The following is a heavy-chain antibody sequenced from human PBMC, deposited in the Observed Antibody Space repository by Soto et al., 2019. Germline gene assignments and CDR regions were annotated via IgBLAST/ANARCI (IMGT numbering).Heavy chain of an antibody. CDR3: ARDQGNSPFDY. V-gene: IGHV3-33*01. J-gene: IGHJ4*02. Sequence: QVQLVESGGDVVQPGRSLRLSCAASGFTLSRSGMHWVRQAPGKGLEWVAVLWADGRTKDYADYVKGRFTISRDNSKNTVFLQMNSLRAEDTALYYGARDQGNSPFDYWGQGTLVTVSS. CDR2: LWADGRTK. D-gene: IGHD1-26*01. CDR1: GFTLSRSG.